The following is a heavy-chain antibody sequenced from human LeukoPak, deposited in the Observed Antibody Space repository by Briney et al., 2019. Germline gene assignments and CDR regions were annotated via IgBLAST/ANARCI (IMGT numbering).Heavy chain of an antibody. J-gene: IGHJ4*02. CDR3: ARANRRVYSSSWYIDY. Sequence: ASVKVSCKASGYAFTRHYMHWVRQAPGQGLEWMGLINPSGSSTIYAQKFQGRVTITADESTSTAYMELSSLRSEDTAVYYCARANRRVYSSSWYIDYWGQGTLVTVSS. V-gene: IGHV1-46*01. D-gene: IGHD6-13*01. CDR2: INPSGSST. CDR1: GYAFTRHY.